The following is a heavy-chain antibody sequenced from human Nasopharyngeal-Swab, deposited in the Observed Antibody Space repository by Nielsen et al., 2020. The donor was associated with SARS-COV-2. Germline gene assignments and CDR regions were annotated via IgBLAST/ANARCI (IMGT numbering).Heavy chain of an antibody. CDR1: GFTFSTYS. Sequence: GESLKISCAASGFTFSTYSMNWVRQAPGKGLEWVSYISGGSSAIYYADSVKGRFTISRDNAKNSLYLQMNSLRAEDTAVYYCAKSASLLQYLTFDYWGQGTLVTVSS. V-gene: IGHV3-48*01. D-gene: IGHD4-11*01. J-gene: IGHJ4*02. CDR3: AKSASLLQYLTFDY. CDR2: ISGGSSAI.